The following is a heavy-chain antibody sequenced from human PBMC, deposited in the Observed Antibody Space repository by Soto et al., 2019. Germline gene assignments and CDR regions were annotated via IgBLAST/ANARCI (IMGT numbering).Heavy chain of an antibody. D-gene: IGHD2-2*03. CDR2: VSAYNGNT. CDR1: GYTFTSYD. J-gene: IGHJ4*02. V-gene: IGHV1-18*01. CDR3: AREMPGYCSNSACLPGY. Sequence: ASVKVSCKASGYTFTSYDINWVRQATGQGLEWMGWVSAYNGNTNYAQKLQGRVTMTRDTSTSTAYMELRSLRSDDTAMYYCAREMPGYCSNSACLPGYWGQGTLVTVSS.